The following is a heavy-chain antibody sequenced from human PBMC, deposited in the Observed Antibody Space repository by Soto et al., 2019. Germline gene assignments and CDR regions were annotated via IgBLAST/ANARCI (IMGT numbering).Heavy chain of an antibody. CDR3: AIQYSSNWYPTSYYYYGMDV. V-gene: IGHV1-2*04. CDR1: GYTFTGYY. J-gene: IGHJ6*02. Sequence: ASVKVSCKASGYTFTGYYMHWVRQAPGQGLEWMGWINPNSGGTNYAQKFQGWVTMTRDTSISTAYMELSRLRSEDTAVYYCAIQYSSNWYPTSYYYYGMDVWGQGTTVTVSS. D-gene: IGHD6-13*01. CDR2: INPNSGGT.